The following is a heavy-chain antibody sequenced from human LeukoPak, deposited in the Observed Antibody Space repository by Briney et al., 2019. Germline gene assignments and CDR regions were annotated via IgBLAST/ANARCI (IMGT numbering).Heavy chain of an antibody. J-gene: IGHJ4*02. CDR1: GFTLSSNW. Sequence: GGSLRLSCAGSGFTLSSNWMSWVRQAPGKGLEWVANIKQDGSQKYYVDSVKGRFTISRDNAKKSLYLQMNSLRAEDTAVYYCARETPDSSGWDWGQGTLVTVSS. D-gene: IGHD6-19*01. V-gene: IGHV3-7*01. CDR3: ARETPDSSGWD. CDR2: IKQDGSQK.